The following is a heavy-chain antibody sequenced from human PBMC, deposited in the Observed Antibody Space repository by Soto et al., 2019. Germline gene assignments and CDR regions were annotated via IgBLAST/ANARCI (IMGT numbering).Heavy chain of an antibody. CDR2: ILYTGTT. CDR1: GGSISQSNYF. Sequence: PSETLSLTCTVSGGSISQSNYFWGWIRQPPGKGLEWVGSILYTGTTSYSSSLKSRVTISVDTSKNQFSLKLSSVTATDTAVYYCARLGWGNGDSDYWSQGTLVTVSS. CDR3: ARLGWGNGDSDY. D-gene: IGHD2-21*01. V-gene: IGHV4-39*01. J-gene: IGHJ4*02.